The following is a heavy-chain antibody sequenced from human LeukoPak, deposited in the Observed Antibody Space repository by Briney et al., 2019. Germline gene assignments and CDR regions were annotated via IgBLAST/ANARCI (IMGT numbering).Heavy chain of an antibody. J-gene: IGHJ4*02. Sequence: GGSLRLSCAASGFTFSSYSMNWVRQAPGKGLEWVSYISSSSSTIYYADSVKGRFTISRDNAKNSLYLQMNSLRAEDTAVYYCAKSERGFLEWSYYFDYWGQGTLVTVSS. CDR2: ISSSSSTI. D-gene: IGHD3-3*01. CDR3: AKSERGFLEWSYYFDY. V-gene: IGHV3-48*01. CDR1: GFTFSSYS.